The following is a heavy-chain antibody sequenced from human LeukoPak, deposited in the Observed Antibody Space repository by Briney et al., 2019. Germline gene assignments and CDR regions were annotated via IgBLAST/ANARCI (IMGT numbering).Heavy chain of an antibody. CDR3: ARGEMATTSSDY. D-gene: IGHD5-24*01. Sequence: GGSLRLSCTGSGFTFSSYSMNWVRQAPGKGLEWVSSISSSSSYRYYEESVKGRFSISRDNARNSLYLQMNSLRAEDTAVYYCARGEMATTSSDYWGQGTLVTVSS. V-gene: IGHV3-21*01. J-gene: IGHJ4*02. CDR1: GFTFSSYS. CDR2: ISSSSSYR.